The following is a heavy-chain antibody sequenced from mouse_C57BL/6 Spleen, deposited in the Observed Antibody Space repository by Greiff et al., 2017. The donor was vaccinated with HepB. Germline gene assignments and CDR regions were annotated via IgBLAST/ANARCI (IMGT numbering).Heavy chain of an antibody. CDR3: ARDYGSSYTYFDY. J-gene: IGHJ2*01. CDR1: GYTFTSYW. CDR2: IDPSDSET. D-gene: IGHD1-1*01. V-gene: IGHV1-52*01. Sequence: VQLQQPGAELVRPGSSVKLSCKASGYTFTSYWMHWVKQRPIQGLEWIGNIDPSDSETHYNQKFKDKATLTVDKSSSTAYMQLSSLTSEDSAVYYCARDYGSSYTYFDYWGQGTTLTVSS.